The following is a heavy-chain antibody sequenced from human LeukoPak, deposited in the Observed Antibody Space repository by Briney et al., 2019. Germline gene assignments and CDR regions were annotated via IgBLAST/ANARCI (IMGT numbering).Heavy chain of an antibody. J-gene: IGHJ4*02. D-gene: IGHD3-10*01. CDR2: INEDGSEK. CDR3: ARDKSAFGL. V-gene: IGHV3-7*03. CDR1: GPTFSYYW. Sequence: GGSLRLSCAASGPTFSYYWMSWVRQAPGKGLEWVANINEDGSEKYYVDSVKGRFTISRDNAKNSLYLHMNSLRAEDTAVYYCARDKSAFGLWGQGTLVTVSS.